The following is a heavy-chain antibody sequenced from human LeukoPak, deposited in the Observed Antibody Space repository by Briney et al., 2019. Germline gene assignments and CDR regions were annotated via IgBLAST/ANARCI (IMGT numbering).Heavy chain of an antibody. CDR2: ISGSGGST. Sequence: PGGSLRLSCAASGFTFSSYAMSWVRQAPGKGLEWASSISGSGGSTYYADSVKGRFTISRDNSKNTLYLQMNSLRAEDTAVYYCAKGDKEMTTVTRNWFGPWGQGTLVTASS. V-gene: IGHV3-23*01. CDR1: GFTFSSYA. D-gene: IGHD4-17*01. CDR3: AKGDKEMTTVTRNWFGP. J-gene: IGHJ5*02.